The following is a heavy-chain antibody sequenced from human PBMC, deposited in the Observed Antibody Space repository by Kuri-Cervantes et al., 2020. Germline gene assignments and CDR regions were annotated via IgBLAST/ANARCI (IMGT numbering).Heavy chain of an antibody. D-gene: IGHD6-13*01. CDR2: IKQDGSDK. CDR3: ARDAKREGQQLELNYLDS. J-gene: IGHJ4*02. V-gene: IGHV3-7*01. Sequence: GESLKISCAVPGFTFNNYWMNWVRQAPGKGLEWLANIKQDGSDKYYLDSVKGRFTISRDNAENSLYLQMNSLRAEDTAVYYCARDAKREGQQLELNYLDSWGQGTLVTVSS. CDR1: GFTFNNYW.